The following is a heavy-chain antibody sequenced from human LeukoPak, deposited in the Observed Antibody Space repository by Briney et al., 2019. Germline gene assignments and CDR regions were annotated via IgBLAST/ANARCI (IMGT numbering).Heavy chain of an antibody. CDR3: AKDSNSRYCSSTSCPPGYFDY. CDR2: IYSGGST. V-gene: IGHV3-53*01. D-gene: IGHD2-2*01. CDR1: GFTVSSNY. Sequence: GGSLRLSCAASGFTVSSNYMSWVRQAPGRGLEWVSVIYSGGSTYYADSVKGRFTISRDNSKNTLYLQMNSLRAEDTAVYYRAKDSNSRYCSSTSCPPGYFDYWGQGTLVTVSS. J-gene: IGHJ4*02.